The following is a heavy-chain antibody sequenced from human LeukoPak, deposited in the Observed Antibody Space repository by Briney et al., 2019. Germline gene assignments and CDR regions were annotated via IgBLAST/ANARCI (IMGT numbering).Heavy chain of an antibody. V-gene: IGHV4-38-2*01. CDR1: GYSISSGYY. CDR3: ARGIAVVAFDI. D-gene: IGHD6-19*01. J-gene: IGHJ3*02. CDR2: IYHSGST. Sequence: PSETLSLTCAVSGYSISSGYYWGWIRQPPGKGLEWIGSIYHSGSTYYNPSLKSRVTISVDTSKNQFSLKLSSVTAADTAVYYCARGIAVVAFDIWGQGTMVTVSS.